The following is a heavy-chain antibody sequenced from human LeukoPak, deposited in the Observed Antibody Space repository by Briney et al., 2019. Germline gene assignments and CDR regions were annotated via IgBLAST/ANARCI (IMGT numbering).Heavy chain of an antibody. CDR1: GYSISSGYY. V-gene: IGHV4-38-2*01. CDR3: ASRVYYYGSGSYYSWFDP. Sequence: SETLSLTCAVSGYSISSGYYWGWIRQPPGKGLEWIGSIYHSGSTYYNPSLKSRVTISVDPSKNQFSLKLSSVTAADTAVYYCASRVYYYGSGSYYSWFDPWGQGTLVTVSS. CDR2: IYHSGST. D-gene: IGHD3-10*01. J-gene: IGHJ5*02.